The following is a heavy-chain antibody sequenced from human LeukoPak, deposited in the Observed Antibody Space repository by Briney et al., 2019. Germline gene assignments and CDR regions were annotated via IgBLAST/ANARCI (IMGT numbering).Heavy chain of an antibody. D-gene: IGHD3-22*01. CDR2: INHSGST. V-gene: IGHV4-34*01. Sequence: PSETLSLTCAVYGGSFSGYYWSWIRQPPGKGLEWIGEINHSGSTNYNPSLKSRVTISVDTSKNQFSLKLSSVTAADTAVYYCARRREAWRYYDSSGLDYWGQGTLVTVSS. J-gene: IGHJ4*02. CDR1: GGSFSGYY. CDR3: ARRREAWRYYDSSGLDY.